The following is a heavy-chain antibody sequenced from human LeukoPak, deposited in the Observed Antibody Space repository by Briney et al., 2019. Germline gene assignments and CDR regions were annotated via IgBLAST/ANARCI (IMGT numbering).Heavy chain of an antibody. J-gene: IGHJ4*02. CDR3: AKVRSRRVVPAANPDY. CDR1: GFTFSSYA. CDR2: ISGSGGST. D-gene: IGHD2-2*01. Sequence: GGSLRLSCAASGFTFSSYAMSWVRQAPGKGLEWVSAISGSGGSTHYADSVKGRFTISRDNSKNTLYLQMNSLRAEDTAVYYCAKVRSRRVVPAANPDYWGQGTLVTVSS. V-gene: IGHV3-23*01.